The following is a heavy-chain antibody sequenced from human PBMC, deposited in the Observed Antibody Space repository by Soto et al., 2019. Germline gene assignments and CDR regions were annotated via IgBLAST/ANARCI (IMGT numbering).Heavy chain of an antibody. CDR2: ILYDGSNK. CDR1: GFTFSNYG. CDR3: AKSRDAYNFYCYYGMDV. Sequence: QVQLVESGGGVVQAGRSLRLSCAASGFTFSNYGMHWVRQTPGKGLEWVALILYDGSNKYYADSVKGRFTISRDNSKNTRYRQVSSLRAEDTAVYYCAKSRDAYNFYCYYGMDVWGQGTTVTVSS. D-gene: IGHD2-2*01. J-gene: IGHJ6*02. V-gene: IGHV3-30*18.